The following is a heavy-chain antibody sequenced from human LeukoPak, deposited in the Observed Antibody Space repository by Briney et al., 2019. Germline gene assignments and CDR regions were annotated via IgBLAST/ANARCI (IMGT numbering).Heavy chain of an antibody. CDR3: AKDYSTLRFLEWSSGPFDY. J-gene: IGHJ4*02. CDR1: GFTFENFG. CDR2: INWNGGST. Sequence: GGSLRLSCAASGFTFENFGMSWVRRPPGKGLEWVSGINWNGGSTGYADSVKGRFTISRDNAKNSLYLQMNSLRAEDTAVYYCAKDYSTLRFLEWSSGPFDYWGQGTLVTVSS. V-gene: IGHV3-20*04. D-gene: IGHD3-3*01.